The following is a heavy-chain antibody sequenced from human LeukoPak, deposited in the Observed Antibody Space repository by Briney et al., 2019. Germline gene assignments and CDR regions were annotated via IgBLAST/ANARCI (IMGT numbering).Heavy chain of an antibody. CDR1: GGSMSTYY. CDR2: IYYSGSP. CDR3: VRHSGRDVDFDY. D-gene: IGHD3-10*01. Sequence: TSETLSLTCTVSGGSMSTYYWSWIRQPPGKELEWIGYIYYSGSPNYNPSLKSRVTISGDTSKNQFSLNLTSVTAADTAVYYCVRHSGRDVDFDYWGQGTLVTVSS. V-gene: IGHV4-59*08. J-gene: IGHJ4*02.